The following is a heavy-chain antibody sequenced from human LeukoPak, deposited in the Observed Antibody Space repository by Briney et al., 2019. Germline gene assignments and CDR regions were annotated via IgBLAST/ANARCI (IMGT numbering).Heavy chain of an antibody. D-gene: IGHD2-15*01. J-gene: IGHJ6*03. Sequence: SETLSLTCTVSGYSISSGYYWGWIRQPPGKGLEWIGSIYHSGSTYYNPSLKSRVTISVDTSKNQFSLKLSSVTAADTAVYYCARVAGYCSGGSCYYYYYMDVWGKGTTVTVSS. CDR2: IYHSGST. V-gene: IGHV4-38-2*02. CDR3: ARVAGYCSGGSCYYYYYMDV. CDR1: GYSISSGYY.